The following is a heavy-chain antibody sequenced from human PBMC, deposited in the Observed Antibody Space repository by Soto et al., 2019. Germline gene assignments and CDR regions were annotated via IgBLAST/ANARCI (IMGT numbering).Heavy chain of an antibody. CDR2: ISGSGGST. CDR3: AKDRTYGLFDY. D-gene: IGHD4-17*01. CDR1: GFTFSSYA. V-gene: IGHV3-23*01. Sequence: GESLKISCAASGFTFSSYAMSWVRQAPGKGLEWVSAISGSGGSTYYADSVKGRFTISRDNSKNTLYLQMNSLRAEDTAVYYCAKDRTYGLFDYWGQGTLVTVSS. J-gene: IGHJ4*02.